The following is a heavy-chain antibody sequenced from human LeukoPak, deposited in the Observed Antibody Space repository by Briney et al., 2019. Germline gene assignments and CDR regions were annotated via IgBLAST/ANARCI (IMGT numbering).Heavy chain of an antibody. D-gene: IGHD3-10*01. J-gene: IGHJ6*02. CDR2: MNPNSGNT. Sequence: ASVKVSCKASGYTFTSYDINWVRQATGQGLEWMGWMNPNSGNTGYAQKFQGRVTMTRNTSISTAYMELSSLRSEDTAVYYCARVPHITTVRGVSYGMDVWGQGTTVTVSS. V-gene: IGHV1-8*01. CDR3: ARVPHITTVRGVSYGMDV. CDR1: GYTFTSYD.